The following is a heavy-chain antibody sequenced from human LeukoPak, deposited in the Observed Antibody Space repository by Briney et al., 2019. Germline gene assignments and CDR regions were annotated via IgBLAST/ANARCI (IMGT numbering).Heavy chain of an antibody. CDR3: ARDRIIYGDYGDAFDI. CDR1: GFTFSSYG. J-gene: IGHJ3*02. D-gene: IGHD4-17*01. Sequence: GGSLRLSCAASGFTFSSYGMHWVRQGPGKGLEWVAIIWYDGSEEYYGDSVKGRFTISRDNSKNSLYLQMNSLRAEDTAVYYCARDRIIYGDYGDAFDIWGQGTMVTVSS. CDR2: IWYDGSEE. V-gene: IGHV3-33*01.